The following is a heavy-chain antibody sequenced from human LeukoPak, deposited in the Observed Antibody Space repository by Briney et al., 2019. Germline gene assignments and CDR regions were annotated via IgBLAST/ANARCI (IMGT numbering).Heavy chain of an antibody. Sequence: PGRSLRLSCAASGFTFSSYGMHWVRQAPGKGLEWVSLISTSSSYIYYADSVKGRFTISRDNSKNTLYLQMNSLRAEDTAVYYCAKDLEGSGSYFDYWGQGTLVTVSS. CDR2: ISTSSSYI. J-gene: IGHJ4*02. D-gene: IGHD1-26*01. V-gene: IGHV3-21*01. CDR1: GFTFSSYG. CDR3: AKDLEGSGSYFDY.